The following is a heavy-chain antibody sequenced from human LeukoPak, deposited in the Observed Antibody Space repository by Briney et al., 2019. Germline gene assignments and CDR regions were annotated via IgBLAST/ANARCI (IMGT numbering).Heavy chain of an antibody. Sequence: ASVKVSCKASGGTFSSYAISWVRQAPGQGLEWMGRIIPVLGIANYAQKFQGRVTITADKSTSTAYMELSSLRSEDTAVYYCARKDVDVYNGMDVWGQGTTVTVSS. CDR2: IIPVLGIA. D-gene: IGHD5-12*01. V-gene: IGHV1-69*04. J-gene: IGHJ6*02. CDR1: GGTFSSYA. CDR3: ARKDVDVYNGMDV.